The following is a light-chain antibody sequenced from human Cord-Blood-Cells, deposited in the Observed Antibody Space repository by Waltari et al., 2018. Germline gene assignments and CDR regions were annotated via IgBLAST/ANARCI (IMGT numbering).Light chain of an antibody. CDR1: QSISSY. Sequence: DIQMTQSPYSLSASVGDKVTLTPRASQSISSYLNWYQQKPGKAPKLLIYDASSLQSGVPSRFSGSGSGTDFTLTISSLQPEDFATYYCQQSYSTPYSFGQGTKLEIK. J-gene: IGKJ2*03. CDR2: DAS. CDR3: QQSYSTPYS. V-gene: IGKV1-39*01.